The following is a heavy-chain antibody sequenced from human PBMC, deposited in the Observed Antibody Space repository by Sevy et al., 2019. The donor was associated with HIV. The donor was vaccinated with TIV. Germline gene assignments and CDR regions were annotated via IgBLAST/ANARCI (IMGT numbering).Heavy chain of an antibody. CDR3: ASGAYYYASRTENFDY. J-gene: IGHJ4*02. CDR1: GFTVSSKY. D-gene: IGHD3-10*01. V-gene: IGHV3-53*01. Sequence: GGSLRLSCAASGFTVSSKYLGWVRQAPGKGLEWVSVVYSDGNAYYTDSVKGRFTISRDNSKNTLFLQMNSLRDEDTAVYYCASGAYYYASRTENFDYWGQGTLVTVSS. CDR2: VYSDGNA.